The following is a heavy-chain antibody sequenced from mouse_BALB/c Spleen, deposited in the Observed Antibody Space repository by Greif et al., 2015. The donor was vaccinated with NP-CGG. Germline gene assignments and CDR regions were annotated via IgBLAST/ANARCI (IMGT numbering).Heavy chain of an antibody. J-gene: IGHJ2*01. V-gene: IGHV1-14*01. CDR1: GYTFTSYV. D-gene: IGHD2-14*01. CDR3: ARRRYDLYYFDS. Sequence: VQLKQSGPELVKPGASVKMSCKSSGYTFTSYVLHWVRQKPGQGLEWIGYINLYNDGTKYNEKFKGKATLTSDKSSSTAYRELSSLISEDSAVYYCARRRYDLYYFDSWGQGTTLTVSS. CDR2: INLYNDGT.